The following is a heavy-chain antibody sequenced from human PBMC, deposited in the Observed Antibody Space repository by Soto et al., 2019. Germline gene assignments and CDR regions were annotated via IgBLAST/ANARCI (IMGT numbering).Heavy chain of an antibody. CDR1: GFTFSSYW. Sequence: EVQLVESGGGLVQPGGSLRLSCAASGFTFSSYWMSWVRQAPGKGLEWVANIKQDGSEKYYVDSVKGRFTISRDNAKNSRYLQMNSLRAEDTAVYYCATTFGVVLLGYFDYWGQGTLVTVSS. D-gene: IGHD3-3*01. J-gene: IGHJ4*02. CDR2: IKQDGSEK. CDR3: ATTFGVVLLGYFDY. V-gene: IGHV3-7*01.